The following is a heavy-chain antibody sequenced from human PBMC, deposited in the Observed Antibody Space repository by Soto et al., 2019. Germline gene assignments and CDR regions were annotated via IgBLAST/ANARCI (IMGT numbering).Heavy chain of an antibody. CDR3: AYNGAHSLY. J-gene: IGHJ4*02. V-gene: IGHV3-23*01. CDR1: GFTFSSYA. CDR2: ISGSGGST. Sequence: EVQLLESGGGLVQPGGSLRLSCAASGFTFSSYAMSWVRQAPGKGLEWVSAISGSGGSTYYADSVKGRFTISRDNSKNTLYMQMRSLMAEDTAVYHCAYNGAHSLYWCQGTLVTVSS. D-gene: IGHD1-20*01.